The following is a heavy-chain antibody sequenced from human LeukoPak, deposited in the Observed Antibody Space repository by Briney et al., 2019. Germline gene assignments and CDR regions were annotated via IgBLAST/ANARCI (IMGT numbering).Heavy chain of an antibody. CDR3: ARVHSGYHSFDY. CDR1: GFTVSNNY. J-gene: IGHJ4*01. CDR2: IDSGGNT. Sequence: AGGSLRLSCAASGFTVSNNYMTWVRQAPGKGLEWVSVIDSGGNTYYADSVKGRFIISRDNSKNTVFLQLNGLRAEDTAVYYCARVHSGYHSFDYWGNGTLVTVSS. V-gene: IGHV3-53*01. D-gene: IGHD5-12*01.